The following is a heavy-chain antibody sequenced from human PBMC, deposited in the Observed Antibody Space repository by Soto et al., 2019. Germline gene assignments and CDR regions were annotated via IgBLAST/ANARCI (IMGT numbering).Heavy chain of an antibody. Sequence: PSETLSLTCAVYGGSFSGYYWSWIRQPPGKGLEWIGEINHSGSTNYNPSLKSRVTISVDTSKNQFSLKLSSETAADTAVYYCARTVDSSGYYPVYWGQGTLVTVSS. D-gene: IGHD3-22*01. CDR3: ARTVDSSGYYPVY. J-gene: IGHJ4*02. V-gene: IGHV4-34*01. CDR1: GGSFSGYY. CDR2: INHSGST.